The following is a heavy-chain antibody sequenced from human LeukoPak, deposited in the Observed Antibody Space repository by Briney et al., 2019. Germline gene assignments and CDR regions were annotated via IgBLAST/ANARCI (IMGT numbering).Heavy chain of an antibody. J-gene: IGHJ4*02. D-gene: IGHD3-16*02. CDR1: GGSISSSNW. CDR3: AREVRGSYRFYYFDY. Sequence: SGTLSLTCAVSGGSISSSNWWSWVRQPPGKGLEWIGEIYHSGSTNYNPSLKSRVTISVDKSKNQFSLKLSSVTAADTAVYYCAREVRGSYRFYYFDYWGQGTLVTVSS. CDR2: IYHSGST. V-gene: IGHV4-4*02.